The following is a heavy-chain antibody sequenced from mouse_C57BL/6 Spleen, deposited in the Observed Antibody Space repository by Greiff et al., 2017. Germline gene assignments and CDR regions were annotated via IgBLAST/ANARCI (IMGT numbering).Heavy chain of an antibody. V-gene: IGHV1-9*01. CDR3: ARGPYYYGSRGGYFDY. Sequence: QVQLKQSGAELMKPGASVKLSCKATGYTFTGYWIEWVKQRPGHGLEWIGEILPGSGSTNYNEKFKGKATFTADTSSNTAYMQLSSLTTEDSAIYYCARGPYYYGSRGGYFDYWGQGTTLTVSS. CDR1: GYTFTGYW. CDR2: ILPGSGST. J-gene: IGHJ2*01. D-gene: IGHD1-1*01.